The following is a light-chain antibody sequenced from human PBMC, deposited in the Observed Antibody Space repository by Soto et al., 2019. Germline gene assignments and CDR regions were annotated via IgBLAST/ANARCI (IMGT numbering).Light chain of an antibody. CDR2: GVS. Sequence: EIVLTQSPGTLSLSPGERATLSCRASQSVSSYLAWYQQKPGQAPRLLIYGVSSRATGIPDRFSGSGSGTDFTFTISSLQPEDIATYYCQQYDNLPLTFGGGTKVDIK. J-gene: IGKJ4*01. CDR1: QSVSSY. CDR3: QQYDNLPLT. V-gene: IGKV3-20*01.